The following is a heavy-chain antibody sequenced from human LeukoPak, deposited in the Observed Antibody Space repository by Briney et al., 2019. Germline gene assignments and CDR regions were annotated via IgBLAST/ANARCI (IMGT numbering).Heavy chain of an antibody. Sequence: GGSLRLSCAASGFTFSTYTMNWVRQAPGKGLEWVSSITGSSSFIYYADSVKGRFTISRDNAKNSLYLQMNSLRAEGTAWYYCARVSGTWTFDYWGQGTLVTASS. V-gene: IGHV3-21*01. CDR1: GFTFSTYT. CDR2: ITGSSSFI. CDR3: ARVSGTWTFDY. D-gene: IGHD3/OR15-3a*01. J-gene: IGHJ4*02.